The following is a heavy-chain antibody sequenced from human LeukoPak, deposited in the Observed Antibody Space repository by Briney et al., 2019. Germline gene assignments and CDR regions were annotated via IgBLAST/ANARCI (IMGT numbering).Heavy chain of an antibody. V-gene: IGHV3-30*02. J-gene: IGHJ3*02. CDR2: IRYDGSNK. D-gene: IGHD6-19*01. CDR3: ARDRGSGWLGDAFDI. Sequence: GGSLRLSCAASGFTFSSYGMHWVRQAPGKGLEWVAFIRYDGSNKYYADSVKGRFTISRDNAKNSLYLQMNSLRAEDTAAYYCARDRGSGWLGDAFDIWGQGTMVTVSS. CDR1: GFTFSSYG.